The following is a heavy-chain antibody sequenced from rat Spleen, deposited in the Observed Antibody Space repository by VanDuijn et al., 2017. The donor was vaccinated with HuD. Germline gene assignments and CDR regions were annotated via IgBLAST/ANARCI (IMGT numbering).Heavy chain of an antibody. CDR1: GFTFSNYY. CDR3: ARQSYYYDGSYYYYFDY. D-gene: IGHD1-12*02. J-gene: IGHJ2*01. V-gene: IGHV5-25*01. CDR2: ISISGDDT. Sequence: EVQLVESGGGLVQPGRSMKLSCAASGFTFSNYYMAWVRQAPTKGLEWVASISISGDDTYYRDSVKGRFTISRDDAKSTLYLQMDSLRSEDTATYYCARQSYYYDGSYYYYFDYWGQGVMVTVSS.